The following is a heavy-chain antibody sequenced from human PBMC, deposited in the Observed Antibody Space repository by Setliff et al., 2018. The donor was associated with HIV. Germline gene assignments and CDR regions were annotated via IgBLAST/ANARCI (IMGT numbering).Heavy chain of an antibody. CDR3: ASGKGVRGVIITGGLDV. V-gene: IGHV1-8*01. D-gene: IGHD3-10*01. CDR1: GHTFSNYD. Sequence: ASVKVSCKASGHTFSNYDVIWVRRATGQGLEWMGWMNPNSGGTGYEQKFQGRVILTRDTSISTAYMELSSLTSADTAVYYCASGKGVRGVIITGGLDVWGKGTTVTVSS. J-gene: IGHJ6*04. CDR2: MNPNSGGT.